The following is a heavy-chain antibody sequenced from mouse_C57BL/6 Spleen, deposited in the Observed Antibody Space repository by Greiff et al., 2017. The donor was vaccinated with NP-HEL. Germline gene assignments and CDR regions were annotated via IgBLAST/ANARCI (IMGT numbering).Heavy chain of an antibody. CDR3: LRHEITKCFDY. V-gene: IGHV10-1*01. CDR2: IRSKSNNYAT. D-gene: IGHD1-1*01. CDR1: GFSFNTYA. Sequence: EVQVVESGGGLVQPKGSLKLSCAASGFSFNTYAMNWVRQAPGKGLEWVARIRSKSNNYATYYADAVKDRFTISREASESMLYLQMNNCKTEYAAMYYYLRHEITKCFDYWGQGTILTVSA. J-gene: IGHJ2*01.